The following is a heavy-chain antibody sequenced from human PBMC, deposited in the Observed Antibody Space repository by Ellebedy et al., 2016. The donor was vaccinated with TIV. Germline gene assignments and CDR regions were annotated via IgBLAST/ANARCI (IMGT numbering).Heavy chain of an antibody. Sequence: GGSLRLSXAASRFTFSIFGLHWVRQAPGKGLEWVAIISSDGTNKYYADSVRGRFTISRDNSKNTLYLQMDSLRPEDTAIYYCAKDESGGDLPRPFDHWGQGTLVTVPS. J-gene: IGHJ4*02. V-gene: IGHV3-30*18. CDR3: AKDESGGDLPRPFDH. CDR2: ISSDGTNK. D-gene: IGHD5-12*01. CDR1: RFTFSIFG.